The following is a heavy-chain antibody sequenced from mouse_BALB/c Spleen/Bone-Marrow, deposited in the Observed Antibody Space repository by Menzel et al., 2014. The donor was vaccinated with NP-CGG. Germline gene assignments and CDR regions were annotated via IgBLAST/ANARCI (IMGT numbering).Heavy chain of an antibody. CDR3: ARMGYYGWLAY. CDR1: GFDFRTYW. CDR2: INPDSKTK. V-gene: IGHV4-1*02. J-gene: IGHJ3*01. D-gene: IGHD1-1*01. Sequence: EVQRVESGGGLMQPGGFLKLSCAASGFDFRTYWMSWVRQAPGKGLEWIGEINPDSKTKNYAPSLKDKFIISRDNAKNTLYLQMSKVRSEDTALYYCARMGYYGWLAYWGQGTLVTVSA.